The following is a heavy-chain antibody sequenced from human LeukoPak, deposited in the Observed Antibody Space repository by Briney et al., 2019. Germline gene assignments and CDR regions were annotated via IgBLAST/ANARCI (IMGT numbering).Heavy chain of an antibody. CDR2: ISSSSGYF. J-gene: IGHJ4*02. CDR3: ARDRDYYDSSGYGY. Sequence: GGSLRLSCEGSGFSFSSSTMNWVRQAPGKGLEWVSSISSSSGYFYYADLVRGRFTISRDNAKKSQYLQMNSLRAEDTAVYYCARDRDYYDSSGYGYWGQGTLVTVSS. D-gene: IGHD3-22*01. V-gene: IGHV3-21*01. CDR1: GFSFSSST.